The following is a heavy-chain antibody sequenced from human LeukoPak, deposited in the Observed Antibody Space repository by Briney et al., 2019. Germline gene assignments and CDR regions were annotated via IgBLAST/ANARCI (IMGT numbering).Heavy chain of an antibody. V-gene: IGHV4-34*01. CDR2: INHSGST. D-gene: IGHD6-13*01. CDR3: ARHEWQQLVKFDY. CDR1: GGSFSGYY. J-gene: IGHJ4*02. Sequence: SETLSLTCAVYGGSFSGYYWSWIRQPPGKGLEWIGEINHSGSTNYNPSLKGRVTISVDTSKNQFSLKVSSVTAADTAVYYCARHEWQQLVKFDYWGQGALVTVSS.